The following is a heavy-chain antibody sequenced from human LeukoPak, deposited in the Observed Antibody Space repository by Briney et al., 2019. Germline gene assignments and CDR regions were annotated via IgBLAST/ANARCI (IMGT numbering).Heavy chain of an antibody. J-gene: IGHJ3*02. V-gene: IGHV4-34*01. CDR3: ARVPRTNYDYVWGSYRSSAFDI. D-gene: IGHD3-16*02. CDR2: IYHSGST. CDR1: GGSFSGYY. Sequence: SETLSLTCAVYGGSFSGYYWSWIRQPPGKGLEWIGSIYHSGSTYYNPSLKSRVTISVDTSKNQFSLKLSSVTAADTAVYYCARVPRTNYDYVWGSYRSSAFDIWGQGTMVTVSS.